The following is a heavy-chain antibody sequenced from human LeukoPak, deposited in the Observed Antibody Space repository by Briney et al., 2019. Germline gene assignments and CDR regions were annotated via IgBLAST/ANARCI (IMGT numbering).Heavy chain of an antibody. Sequence: QPGGSLRLSCAASGFTFNSYGMHWVRQAPGKGLEWVAVIWYDGSNKKYADFVKGRFTISRDNSKNTLYLQMNSLRAEDTAVYYCAKGLYCSSTSCYFENYYYYYMDVRGKGTTVTVSS. CDR2: IWYDGSNK. CDR1: GFTFNSYG. J-gene: IGHJ6*03. CDR3: AKGLYCSSTSCYFENYYYYYMDV. V-gene: IGHV3-33*06. D-gene: IGHD2-2*01.